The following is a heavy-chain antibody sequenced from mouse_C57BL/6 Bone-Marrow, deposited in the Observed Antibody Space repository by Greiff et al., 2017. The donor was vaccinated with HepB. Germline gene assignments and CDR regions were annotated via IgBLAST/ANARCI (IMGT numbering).Heavy chain of an antibody. J-gene: IGHJ2*01. CDR1: GFTFSSYA. V-gene: IGHV5-9-1*02. CDR2: ISSSGDYI. Sequence: EVKLVESGEGLVKPGGSLKLSCAASGFTFSSYAMSWVRQTPEKRLEWVAYISSSGDYIYYADTVKGRFTISRDNARNTLYLQMSSLKSEDTAMYYCTRGGPYYFDYWGQGTTLTVSS. CDR3: TRGGPYYFDY.